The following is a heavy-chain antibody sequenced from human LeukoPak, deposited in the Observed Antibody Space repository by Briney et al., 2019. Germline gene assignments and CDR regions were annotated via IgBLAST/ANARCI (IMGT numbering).Heavy chain of an antibody. CDR3: ARCVVPAAAGSDY. V-gene: IGHV4-34*01. CDR2: INHSGST. CDR1: GGSFSGYY. D-gene: IGHD2-2*01. J-gene: IGHJ4*02. Sequence: PSETLSLTCAVYGGSFSGYYWSWIRQPPGKGLEWIGEINHSGSTNYNPSLKSRVTISVDTSKNQFSLKLSSVTAADTAVYYCARCVVPAAAGSDYWGQGTLVTVSS.